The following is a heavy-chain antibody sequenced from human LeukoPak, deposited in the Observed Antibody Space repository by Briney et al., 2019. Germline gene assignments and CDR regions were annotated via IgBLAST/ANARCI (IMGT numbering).Heavy chain of an antibody. V-gene: IGHV3-74*01. J-gene: IGHJ4*02. CDR2: INSDGSST. D-gene: IGHD2-21*01. Sequence: GGSLRLSCAASGFTFSSYWMHWVRQAPGKGLVWVSRINSDGSSTSYADSVKGRFTISRDNAKNTLYLKMNSLRAEDTAVYYCARDSSVFQFDYWGQGTLVTVSS. CDR3: ARDSSVFQFDY. CDR1: GFTFSSYW.